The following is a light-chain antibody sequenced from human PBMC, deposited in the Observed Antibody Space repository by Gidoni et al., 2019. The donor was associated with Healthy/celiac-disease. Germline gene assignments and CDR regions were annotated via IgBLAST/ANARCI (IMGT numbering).Light chain of an antibody. CDR2: EVS. Sequence: QSDLTQPPSASESPGQSVTISCTGTSSDVGGYNYVSWYQQHPGKAPKLMIYEVSKRPSGVPDRFSGSKSGNTASLTVSGLQAEDEADYYCSSYAGSNNLVFGGGTKLTVL. CDR3: SSYAGSNNLV. CDR1: SSDVGGYNY. J-gene: IGLJ2*01. V-gene: IGLV2-8*01.